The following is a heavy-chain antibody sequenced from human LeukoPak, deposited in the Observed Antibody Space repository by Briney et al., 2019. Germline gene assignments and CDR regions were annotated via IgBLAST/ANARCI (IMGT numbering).Heavy chain of an antibody. D-gene: IGHD3-22*01. V-gene: IGHV4-34*01. J-gene: IGHJ4*02. CDR3: ARRYYYDSSGYYYHFDY. CDR1: GGSFSGYY. Sequence: SETLSLTCAVYGGSFSGYYWSWIRQPPGKGLEWIGEINHSGSTNYNPSLKSRVTISVDTSKNQFSLKLSSVTAADTAVYYCARRYYYDSSGYYYHFDYWGQGTLVTVSS. CDR2: INHSGST.